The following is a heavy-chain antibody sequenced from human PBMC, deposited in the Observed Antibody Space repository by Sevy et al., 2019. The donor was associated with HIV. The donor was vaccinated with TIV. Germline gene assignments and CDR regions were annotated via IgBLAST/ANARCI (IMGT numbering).Heavy chain of an antibody. CDR3: ARGARSAAAGTPGYYYYYYYMDV. V-gene: IGHV3-33*01. D-gene: IGHD6-13*01. CDR1: GFTFSSYG. CDR2: IWYDGSNK. J-gene: IGHJ6*03. Sequence: GGSLRLSCAASGFTFSSYGMHWVRQAPGKGLEWVAVIWYDGSNKYYADSVKGRFIISRDNSKNTLYLQMNSLRAEDTAVYYCARGARSAAAGTPGYYYYYYYMDVWGKGTTVTVSS.